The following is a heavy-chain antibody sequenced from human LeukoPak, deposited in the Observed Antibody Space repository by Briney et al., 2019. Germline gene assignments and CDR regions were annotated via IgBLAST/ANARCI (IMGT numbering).Heavy chain of an antibody. Sequence: ASVKVSCKASGYTFTSYGISWVRQAPGQGLEWMGWISAYNGDTNYAQKLQGRVTMTTDTSTSTAYMELRSLRSDDTAVYYCAIDYGGNYPPYYFDYWGQGTLVTVSS. J-gene: IGHJ4*02. CDR2: ISAYNGDT. V-gene: IGHV1-18*01. D-gene: IGHD4-23*01. CDR3: AIDYGGNYPPYYFDY. CDR1: GYTFTSYG.